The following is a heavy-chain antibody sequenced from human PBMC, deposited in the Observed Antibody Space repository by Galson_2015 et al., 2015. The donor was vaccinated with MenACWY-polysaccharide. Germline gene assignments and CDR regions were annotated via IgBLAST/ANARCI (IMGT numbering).Heavy chain of an antibody. CDR3: TMGGLGNFDY. CDR1: GFIFSDST. CDR2: IGSKPNNYAT. V-gene: IGHV3-73*01. Sequence: SLRLSCAGSGFIFSDSTLEWVRQTSGKGLEWIGRIGSKPNNYATTYAASVKGRFAISRDDSKNTAYLQLNSLKTEDTAVYYCTMGGLGNFDYWGQGALVIVSS. J-gene: IGHJ4*02. D-gene: IGHD3-16*01.